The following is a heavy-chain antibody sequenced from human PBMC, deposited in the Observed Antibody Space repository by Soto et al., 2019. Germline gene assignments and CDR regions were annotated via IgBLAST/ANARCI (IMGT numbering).Heavy chain of an antibody. CDR2: IYYSEST. CDR1: GGSISSSSYY. J-gene: IGHJ6*02. Sequence: TSETLSLTCTVSGGSISSSSYYWGWIRQPPGKGLEWIGSIYYSESTYYNPSLKSRVTISVDTSKNQFSLKLSSVTAADTAVYYCARRLYYDSSGFEGGGMDVWGQGTTVTVSS. CDR3: ARRLYYDSSGFEGGGMDV. D-gene: IGHD3-22*01. V-gene: IGHV4-39*01.